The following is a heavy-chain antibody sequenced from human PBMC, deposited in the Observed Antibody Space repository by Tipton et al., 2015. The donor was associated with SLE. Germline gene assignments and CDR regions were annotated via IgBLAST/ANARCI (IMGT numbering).Heavy chain of an antibody. Sequence: TLSLTCTASGGSISSSSYYWGWIRQPPEKGLEWIGSIYYSGSTYYNPSLKSRVTISVDTSKNQFSLKLSSVTAADTAVYYCARSANGYLDLWGRGTLVTVSS. J-gene: IGHJ2*01. CDR1: GGSISSSSYY. V-gene: IGHV4-39*07. CDR3: ARSANGYLDL. CDR2: IYYSGST. D-gene: IGHD3-3*01.